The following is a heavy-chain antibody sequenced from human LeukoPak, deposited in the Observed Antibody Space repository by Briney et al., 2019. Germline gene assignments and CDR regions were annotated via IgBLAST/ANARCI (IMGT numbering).Heavy chain of an antibody. D-gene: IGHD5-18*01. CDR3: VSPRGFSYGYLEY. CDR2: IYYSKNT. J-gene: IGHJ4*02. Sequence: SETLSLTCTVSGGSTSSSIAYWGWIRQPPRKGLEWIGSIYYSKNTYYNPSPKSRVTISAETSKNQFSLTLGSVSTTDTAVYYCVSPRGFSYGYLEYWGQGDQFTVPS. CDR1: GGSTSSSIAY. V-gene: IGHV4-39*01.